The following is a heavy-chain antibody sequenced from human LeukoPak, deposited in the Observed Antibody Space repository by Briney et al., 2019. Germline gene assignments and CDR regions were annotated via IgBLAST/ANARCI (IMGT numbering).Heavy chain of an antibody. D-gene: IGHD2-21*02. CDR1: GFTFSSYE. V-gene: IGHV3-48*03. Sequence: PGGSLRLSCAASGFTFSSYEMNWVRQAPGKGLEWVSYITSGGNTRYYADSVKGRFTISRDNAKNSLYLQMNSLRAEDTALYYCARDYCGGDCFYFDYWGQGTLVTVSS. CDR2: ITSGGNTR. J-gene: IGHJ4*02. CDR3: ARDYCGGDCFYFDY.